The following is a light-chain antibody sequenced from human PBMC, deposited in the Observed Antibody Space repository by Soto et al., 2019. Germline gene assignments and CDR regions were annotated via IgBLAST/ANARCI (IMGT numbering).Light chain of an antibody. Sequence: QSALTQPRSVSGSPGQSVTISCTGTSSDVGSYSRVSWYQQHPGKAPKLMIYDVNKRPSGVPDRFSGSKSGNTASLTISGLQAEDEADYYCCSYAGSHTYVFASGTKLTVL. V-gene: IGLV2-11*01. CDR2: DVN. CDR3: CSYAGSHTYV. J-gene: IGLJ1*01. CDR1: SSDVGSYSR.